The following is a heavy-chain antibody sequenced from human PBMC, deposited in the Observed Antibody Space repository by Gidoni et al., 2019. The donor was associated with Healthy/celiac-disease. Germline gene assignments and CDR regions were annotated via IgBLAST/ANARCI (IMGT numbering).Heavy chain of an antibody. CDR2: IDPSDSYT. Sequence: EVQLVQSGAEVTQRGESRRVSCKGSGYSFTSYWISWVRQMPGKGLEWMGRIDPSDSYTNYSPSFQGHVTISADKSISTAYLQWSSLKASDTAMYYCASHERYSSSWYYGMDVWGQGTTVTVSS. V-gene: IGHV5-10-1*03. CDR3: ASHERYSSSWYYGMDV. J-gene: IGHJ6*02. D-gene: IGHD6-13*01. CDR1: GYSFTSYW.